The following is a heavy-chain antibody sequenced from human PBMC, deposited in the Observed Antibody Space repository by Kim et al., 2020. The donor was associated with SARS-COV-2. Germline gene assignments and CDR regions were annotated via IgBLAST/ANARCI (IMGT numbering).Heavy chain of an antibody. CDR2: IRNRAHGGTP. Sequence: GGSLRLSCTGSGFTFGDFAITWVRQAPGKGLEWVGFIRNRAHGGTPDYGASVKGRFTISRDDSKSIAYLQMNSLKIEDTGVYYCSRDSSDYYSYFGYWGQGTLVTVSS. V-gene: IGHV3-49*04. D-gene: IGHD3-22*01. J-gene: IGHJ4*02. CDR1: GFTFGDFA. CDR3: SRDSSDYYSYFGY.